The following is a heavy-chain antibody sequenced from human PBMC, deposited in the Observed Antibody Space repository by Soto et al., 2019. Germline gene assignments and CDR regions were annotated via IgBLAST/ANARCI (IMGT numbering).Heavy chain of an antibody. D-gene: IGHD6-6*01. CDR3: VRAMGSSSSKDDY. CDR1: GFTFSSYG. Sequence: GGSLRLSCAASGFTFSSYGMHWVRQAPGKGLEWVAVISYDGSNKYYADSVKGRFTISRDNSKNTLYLQMNSLRAEDTAVYYCVRAMGSSSSKDDYWGQGTLVTVSS. CDR2: ISYDGSNK. J-gene: IGHJ4*02. V-gene: IGHV3-30*03.